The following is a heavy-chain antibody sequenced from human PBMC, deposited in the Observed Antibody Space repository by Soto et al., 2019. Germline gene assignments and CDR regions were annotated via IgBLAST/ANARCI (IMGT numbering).Heavy chain of an antibody. Sequence: SETLSLTCAVYGGSFSGYYWSWIRQPPGKGLEWIGEINHSGSTNYNPSLKSRVKISVDTSKNQFSLKPSSVTAADTAVYYCARDHIVVVPAATRVVYYYYGMDVWAQGNTVT. D-gene: IGHD2-2*01. V-gene: IGHV4-34*01. CDR2: INHSGST. CDR1: GGSFSGYY. J-gene: IGHJ6*02. CDR3: ARDHIVVVPAATRVVYYYYGMDV.